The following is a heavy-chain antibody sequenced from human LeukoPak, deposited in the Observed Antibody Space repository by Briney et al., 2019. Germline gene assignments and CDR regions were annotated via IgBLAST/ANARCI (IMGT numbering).Heavy chain of an antibody. J-gene: IGHJ4*02. D-gene: IGHD4-23*01. Sequence: GGSLRLSCAASGFTFSTYGMHWVRQAPGKGLDWVAFIRFDGSGKYYADSVKGRFTISRDNSKNTVYLQMNSLRAEDTAMYYCAKATPVTSFDYWGQGTLVTVSS. V-gene: IGHV3-30*02. CDR2: IRFDGSGK. CDR1: GFTFSTYG. CDR3: AKATPVTSFDY.